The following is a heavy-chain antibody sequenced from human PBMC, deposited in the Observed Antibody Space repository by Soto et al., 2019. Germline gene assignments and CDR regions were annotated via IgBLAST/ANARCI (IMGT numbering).Heavy chain of an antibody. V-gene: IGHV4-34*01. CDR3: ARGDFQGIAAAVTQGRLPSRRNWFDP. Sequence: QVQLQQWGAGLLKPSETLSLTCAVYGGSFSGYYWTWIRQPPGTGLEWVGEIIHNGVASYNPSLKSRVTISVGTSTNPFSLNLSSVTAADPAVYCCARGDFQGIAAAVTQGRLPSRRNWFDPWGQGTRVTVSS. J-gene: IGHJ5*02. CDR1: GGSFSGYY. CDR2: IIHNGVA. D-gene: IGHD6-13*01.